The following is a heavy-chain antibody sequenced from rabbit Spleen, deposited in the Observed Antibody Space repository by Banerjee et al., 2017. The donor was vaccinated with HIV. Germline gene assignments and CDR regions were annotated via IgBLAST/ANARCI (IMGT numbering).Heavy chain of an antibody. V-gene: IGHV1S40*01. J-gene: IGHJ6*01. CDR1: GFSFSSSYW. CDR2: IETDSSGFT. Sequence: QSLEESGGDLVKPGASLTLTCTASGFSFSSSYWICWVRQAPGKGLEWIACIETDSSGFTYFATWAIGRFTISKTSSTTVTLQVTSLTAADTATYFCARDTSSSFSSYGMDLWGPGTLVTVS. CDR3: ARDTSSSFSSYGMDL. D-gene: IGHD1-1*01.